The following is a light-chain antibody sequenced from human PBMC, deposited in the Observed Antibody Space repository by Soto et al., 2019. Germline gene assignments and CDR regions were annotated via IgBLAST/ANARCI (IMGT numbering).Light chain of an antibody. CDR1: RIVENW. V-gene: IGKV1-39*01. CDR3: QQSYSTPPWT. J-gene: IGKJ1*01. Sequence: DIQMTQTPPTLSASVGDRVTIACRASRIVENWLAWYLQKPGKAPELLIYDAFSLKSGVSSRFSGSGSGTDFTLTISSLQPEDFATYFCQQSYSTPPWTFGQGTKV. CDR2: DAF.